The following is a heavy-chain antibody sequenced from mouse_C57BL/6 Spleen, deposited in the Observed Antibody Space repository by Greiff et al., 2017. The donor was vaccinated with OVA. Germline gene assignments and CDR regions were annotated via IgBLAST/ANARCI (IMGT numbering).Heavy chain of an antibody. D-gene: IGHD3-1*01. CDR3: ARKDGQGAMDY. CDR2: IDPSVSYT. Sequence: VQLQQPGAELVKPGASVKLSCKASGYTFTSYWMQWVTQRPGQGLEWIGEIDPSVSYTNYNLKFKGKATLTVDTSYSTAYMQLSSLTSEDSAVYYCARKDGQGAMDYWGQGTSVTVSS. J-gene: IGHJ4*01. CDR1: GYTFTSYW. V-gene: IGHV1-50*01.